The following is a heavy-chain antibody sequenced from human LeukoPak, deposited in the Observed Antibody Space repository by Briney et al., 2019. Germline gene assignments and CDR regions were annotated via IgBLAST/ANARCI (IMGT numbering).Heavy chain of an antibody. D-gene: IGHD2-15*01. CDR2: IYYSGST. CDR1: GGSINNYY. CDR3: ARFYCSGGSCFLGY. Sequence: SETLSLTCTVSGGSINNYYWSWIRQPPGKGLEWIGYIYYSGSTNYNPSLKSRVTISVDTSKNQFSLKLSSVTAADTAVYYCARFYCSGGSCFLGYWGQGTLVTVSS. J-gene: IGHJ4*02. V-gene: IGHV4-59*08.